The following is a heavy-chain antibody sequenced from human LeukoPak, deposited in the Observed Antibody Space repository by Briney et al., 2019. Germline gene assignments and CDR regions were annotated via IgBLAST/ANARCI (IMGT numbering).Heavy chain of an antibody. CDR3: ASFRNTDI. CDR2: IDPDGNT. J-gene: IGHJ3*02. D-gene: IGHD2/OR15-2a*01. V-gene: IGHV3-74*01. Sequence: GGSLRFSCSASGLTFSTYWMHWVRQAPGKGLVWVSRIDPDGNTVYADSVRGRFTVSRDNAKNTMYLQMNSLRVEDTALYYCASFRNTDIWGQGTTVTVSP. CDR1: GLTFSTYW.